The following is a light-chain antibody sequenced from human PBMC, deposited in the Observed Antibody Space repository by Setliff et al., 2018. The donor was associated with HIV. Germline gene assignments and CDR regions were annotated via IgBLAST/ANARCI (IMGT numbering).Light chain of an antibody. V-gene: IGLV2-11*01. J-gene: IGLJ3*02. CDR3: APWDDSLNAWV. CDR2: DVT. Sequence: QSALAQPRSVSGSPGQSVTISCTGTSSDVGVYNYVSWYQHHPGKAPKLMIYDVTTRPSGVPDRFSGSKSGNTASLTISGLQSEDEGDYYCAPWDDSLNAWVFGGGTKVTV. CDR1: SSDVGVYNY.